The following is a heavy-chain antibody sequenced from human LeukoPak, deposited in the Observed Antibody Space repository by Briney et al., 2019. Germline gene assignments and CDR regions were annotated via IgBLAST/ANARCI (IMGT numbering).Heavy chain of an antibody. CDR3: VRGDCSSTGCSFDY. CDR2: IYTSGNT. J-gene: IGHJ4*02. Sequence: SETLSLTCTVSGGSISSGIYYWTWIRQPAGKGLEWIGRIYTSGNTIYNPSLKRRVTISVDTSKNQFSLKLNSVTAADTAVYYCVRGDCSSTGCSFDYWGQGILVTVSS. D-gene: IGHD2-2*01. CDR1: GGSISSGIYY. V-gene: IGHV4-61*02.